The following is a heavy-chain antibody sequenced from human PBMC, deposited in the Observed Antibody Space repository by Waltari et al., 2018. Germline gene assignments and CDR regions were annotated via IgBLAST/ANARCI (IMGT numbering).Heavy chain of an antibody. V-gene: IGHV4-38-2*01. Sequence: QVQLQDSGPGLVKPSETLSLTCAVPGYSLSSGYYWGWIRQPPGKGLEWIGSIYHSGSTYYNPSLKSRVTISVDTSKNQFSLKLSSVTAADTAVYYWARYSSSWGIDYWGQGTLVTVSS. D-gene: IGHD6-13*01. J-gene: IGHJ4*02. CDR2: IYHSGST. CDR1: GYSLSSGYY. CDR3: ARYSSSWGIDY.